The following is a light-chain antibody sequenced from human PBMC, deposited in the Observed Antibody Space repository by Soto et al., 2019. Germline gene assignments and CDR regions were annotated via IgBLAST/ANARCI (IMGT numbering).Light chain of an antibody. J-gene: IGKJ1*01. Sequence: IQLTQSPSSLSASVVDRVTITCRASQDIAIYLAWYQQKPGEAPKLLIYAASTLYGGVPSRFSGSGSGTDFALTITSLQADDFATYYCQHYNSYSEAFGQGTKVDIK. CDR1: QDIAIY. V-gene: IGKV1-9*01. CDR2: AAS. CDR3: QHYNSYSEA.